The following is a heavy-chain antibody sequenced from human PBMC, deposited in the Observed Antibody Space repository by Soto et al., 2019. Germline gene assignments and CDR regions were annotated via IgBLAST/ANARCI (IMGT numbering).Heavy chain of an antibody. Sequence: GGSLRLSCAASGFTFSSYWMSWVRQAPGKGLEWVANIKQDGSEKYYVDSVKGRFTISRDNAKNSLYLQMNSLRAEDTAVYYCARDSYYYDSSGYWIWGQGTLVTVSS. V-gene: IGHV3-7*01. J-gene: IGHJ4*02. D-gene: IGHD3-22*01. CDR3: ARDSYYYDSSGYWI. CDR2: IKQDGSEK. CDR1: GFTFSSYW.